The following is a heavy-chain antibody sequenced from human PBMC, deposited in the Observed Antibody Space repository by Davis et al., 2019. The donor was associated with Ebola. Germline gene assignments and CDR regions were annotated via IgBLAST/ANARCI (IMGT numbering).Heavy chain of an antibody. Sequence: GESLKISCAASGFTFSSYAMHWVRQAPGKGLEWVAVISYDGSNKYYADSVKGRFTISRDNSKNTLYLQMNSLRAEDTAVYYCAKADGYNSYWGQGTLVTVSS. J-gene: IGHJ4*02. CDR2: ISYDGSNK. CDR1: GFTFSSYA. D-gene: IGHD5-24*01. CDR3: AKADGYNSY. V-gene: IGHV3-30*04.